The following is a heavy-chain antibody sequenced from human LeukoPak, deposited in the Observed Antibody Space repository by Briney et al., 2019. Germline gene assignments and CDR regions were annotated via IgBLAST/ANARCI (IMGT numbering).Heavy chain of an antibody. V-gene: IGHV4-59*08. J-gene: IGHJ4*02. CDR3: ARLQSGNTYGIIDY. CDR2: IYYSGNT. CDR1: GGSFSGYY. Sequence: SSETLSLTCTVSGGSFSGYYWSWIRQPPGKGLEWIGYIYYSGNTNYYPSLKSRVTISIDTSKNQFSLRMNSVTAADTAVYYCARLQSGNTYGIIDYWGQGTLVTVSS. D-gene: IGHD5-18*01.